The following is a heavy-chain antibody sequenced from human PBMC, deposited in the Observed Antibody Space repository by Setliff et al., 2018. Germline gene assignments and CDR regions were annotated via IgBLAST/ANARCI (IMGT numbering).Heavy chain of an antibody. CDR3: AREGVDTRSSTDYRYYMDV. CDR2: TIPSFGST. J-gene: IGHJ6*03. D-gene: IGHD5-18*01. Sequence: SVKVSCKASGGTFRSYGISWVRQAPGQGLEWMGGTIPSFGSTNYAQKFQDRVTIITDESTSTAYMELRSLRTEDTAVYYCAREGVDTRSSTDYRYYMDVWGKGTTVTVSS. V-gene: IGHV1-69*05. CDR1: GGTFRSYG.